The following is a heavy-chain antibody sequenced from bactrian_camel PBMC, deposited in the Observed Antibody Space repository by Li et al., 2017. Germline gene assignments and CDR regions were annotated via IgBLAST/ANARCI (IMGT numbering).Heavy chain of an antibody. V-gene: IGHV3-3*01. Sequence: HVQLVESGGGSVQAGGSLRLPCAASGYTSTTNCMGWFRQAPGKEREIVAATYAALNRTHYVDSVKGRFTISQDNVNNTVYLQMNSLKPEDTAMYYCAAAHWCIVRNDFRTNDFVYWGQGTQVTVS. D-gene: IGHD1*01. J-gene: IGHJ6*01. CDR1: GYTSTTNC. CDR2: TYAALNRT. CDR3: AAAHWCIVRNDFRTNDFVY.